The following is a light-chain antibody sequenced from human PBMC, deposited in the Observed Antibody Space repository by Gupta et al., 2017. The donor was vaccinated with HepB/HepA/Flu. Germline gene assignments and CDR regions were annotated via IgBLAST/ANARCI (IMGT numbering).Light chain of an antibody. J-gene: IGKJ2*04. CDR3: MQALQTPRS. V-gene: IGKV2-28*01. CDR1: QSLLYSNGYNY. CDR2: LGS. Sequence: DLVMTQSSLSLPVTLGAPASVSCRSSQSLLYSNGYNYLDWYLQKPGQSPQLLIYLGSNRASGVPDRFSGSGSGTNFTLKISRVEAEDVGVYYCMQALQTPRSFGQGTKLEIK.